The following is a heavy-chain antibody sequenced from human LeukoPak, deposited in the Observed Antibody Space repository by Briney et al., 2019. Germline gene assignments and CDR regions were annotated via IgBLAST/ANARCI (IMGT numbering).Heavy chain of an antibody. J-gene: IGHJ4*02. CDR2: ISSSSSYI. D-gene: IGHD3-22*01. CDR3: ARAMMVVANLWGVYDY. V-gene: IGHV3-21*04. CDR1: GFTFSSYS. Sequence: GGSLRLSCAASGFTFSSYSMNWVRQAPGKGLEWVSSISSSSSYIYYADSVKGRFTISRDNAKNSLYLQMNSLRAEDTAVYYCARAMMVVANLWGVYDYWGQGTLVTVSS.